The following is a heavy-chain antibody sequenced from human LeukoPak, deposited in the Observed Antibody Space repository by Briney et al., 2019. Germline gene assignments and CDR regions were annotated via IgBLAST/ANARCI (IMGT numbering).Heavy chain of an antibody. V-gene: IGHV1-69*04. CDR3: ARDYDSSGYGAFDI. CDR1: GGTFSSYA. D-gene: IGHD3-22*01. CDR2: IIPILGIA. J-gene: IGHJ3*02. Sequence: SVKVSCKASGGTFSSYAISWVRQAHGQGLEWMGRIIPILGIANYAQKFQGRVTITADKSTSTAYMELSSLRSEDTAVYYCARDYDSSGYGAFDIWGQGTMVTVSS.